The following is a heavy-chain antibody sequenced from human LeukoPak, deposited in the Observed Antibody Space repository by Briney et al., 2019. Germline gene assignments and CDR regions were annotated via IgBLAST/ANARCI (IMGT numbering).Heavy chain of an antibody. J-gene: IGHJ5*02. V-gene: IGHV4-61*02. CDR2: IYTGGST. D-gene: IGHD1-26*01. Sequence: PSQTLSLTCTVSGDSISSGSYYWSWIRQPAGKGLEWIGRIYTGGSTNYNPSLKSRVTISVDTSKNQFSLKLSSVTAADTAVYYCARVAGSYRTMNWFDPWGQGTLVTVSS. CDR1: GDSISSGSYY. CDR3: ARVAGSYRTMNWFDP.